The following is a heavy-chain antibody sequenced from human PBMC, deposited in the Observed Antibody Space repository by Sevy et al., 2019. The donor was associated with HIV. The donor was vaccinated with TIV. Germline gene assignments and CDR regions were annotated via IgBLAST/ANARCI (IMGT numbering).Heavy chain of an antibody. D-gene: IGHD1-1*01. CDR3: ARGLGYNSFGRFDP. V-gene: IGHV4-30-4*02. Sequence: SETLSLTCTVSGGSISSGDYYWSWIRQPQGKGLEWIVYIYYSGSTYYNPYLKSRVTISVDTSKNQFSLKLSSVTAADPAVYYCARGLGYNSFGRFDPWGQGTLVTVSS. CDR1: GGSISSGDYY. CDR2: IYYSGST. J-gene: IGHJ5*02.